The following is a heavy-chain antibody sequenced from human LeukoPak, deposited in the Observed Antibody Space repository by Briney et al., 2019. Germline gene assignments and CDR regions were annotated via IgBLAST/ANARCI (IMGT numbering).Heavy chain of an antibody. D-gene: IGHD2-2*01. CDR2: IYYSGST. J-gene: IGHJ5*02. CDR3: ARQVVPLHPWFDP. CDR1: GGSISSSSYY. Sequence: SETLSLTCTVSGGSISSSSYYWGWIRQPPGKGLEWIGSIYYSGSTYYNPSLKSRVTISVDTSKNQFSLKLSSVTAADTAVYYCARQVVPLHPWFDPWGPGTLVTVSS. V-gene: IGHV4-39*01.